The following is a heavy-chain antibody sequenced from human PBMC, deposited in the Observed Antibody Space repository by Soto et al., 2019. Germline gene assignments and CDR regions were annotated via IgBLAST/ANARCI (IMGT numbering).Heavy chain of an antibody. J-gene: IGHJ6*02. V-gene: IGHV4-39*07. CDR1: GGSISSSSYY. D-gene: IGHD2-21*02. Sequence: SETLSLTCTVSGGSISSSSYYWGWIRQPPGKGLEWIGSIYYSGSTYYSPSLKSRVTISVDTSKNQFSLKLSSVTAADTTAVYYCARDLWGYCGTDCYPLDVWGQGTTVTVSS. CDR2: IYYSGST. CDR3: ARDLWGYCGTDCYPLDV.